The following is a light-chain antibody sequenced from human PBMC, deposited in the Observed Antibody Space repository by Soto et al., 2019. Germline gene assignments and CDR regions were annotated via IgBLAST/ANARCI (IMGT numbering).Light chain of an antibody. CDR3: QQRSNWPPFT. J-gene: IGKJ3*01. CDR2: DAS. V-gene: IGKV3-11*01. Sequence: EIVLTQSPATLSLSPGERATLSCRASQSVSSYLAWYQQKPGQAPRLLIYDASNRATGIPARFSGSGSGTDVTLTISSLEPEDFAVYDCQQRSNWPPFTFGPGTKVDIK. CDR1: QSVSSY.